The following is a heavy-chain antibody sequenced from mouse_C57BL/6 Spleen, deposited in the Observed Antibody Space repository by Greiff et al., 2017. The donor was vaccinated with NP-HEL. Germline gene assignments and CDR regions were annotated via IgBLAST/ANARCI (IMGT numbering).Heavy chain of an antibody. J-gene: IGHJ4*01. CDR3: ASTGYGYYAMDY. V-gene: IGHV1-52*01. CDR2: IDPSDSET. CDR1: GYTFTSYW. D-gene: IGHD2-10*02. Sequence: QVQLQQPGAELVRPGSSVKLSCKASGYTFTSYWMPWVKQRPIQGLEWIGNIDPSDSETHYNQKFKDKATLTVDKSSSTAYMQLSSLTSEDSAVYYCASTGYGYYAMDYWGQGTSVTVSS.